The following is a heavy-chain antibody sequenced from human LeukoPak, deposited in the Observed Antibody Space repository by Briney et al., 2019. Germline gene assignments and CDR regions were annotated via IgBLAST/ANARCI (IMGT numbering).Heavy chain of an antibody. CDR3: TTAYYYDSSGYYGTFDY. CDR1: GFTFSNAW. CDR2: IKSKTDGGTT. J-gene: IGHJ4*02. D-gene: IGHD3-22*01. Sequence: GGSLRPSCAASGFTFSNAWMSWVRQAPGKGLEWVGRIKSKTDGGTTDYVAPVKGRFTISRDDSKNTLYLQMNSLKTEDTAVYYCTTAYYYDSSGYYGTFDYWGQGTLVTVSS. V-gene: IGHV3-15*01.